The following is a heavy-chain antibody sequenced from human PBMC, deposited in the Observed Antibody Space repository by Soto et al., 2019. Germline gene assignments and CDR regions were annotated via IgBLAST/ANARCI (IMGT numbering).Heavy chain of an antibody. CDR3: ARERITVFGDYFYYYGMDV. CDR1: GFTFSNYW. Sequence: LRLSCAASGFTFSNYWMHWVRQAPGKGLEWVAVISYDGSNKNNVDSVKGRFTISRDNSKNTLHLQMNSLRAEDTGVYYCARERITVFGDYFYYYGMDVWGQGTTVTVS. D-gene: IGHD3-3*01. CDR2: ISYDGSNK. J-gene: IGHJ6*02. V-gene: IGHV3-30*03.